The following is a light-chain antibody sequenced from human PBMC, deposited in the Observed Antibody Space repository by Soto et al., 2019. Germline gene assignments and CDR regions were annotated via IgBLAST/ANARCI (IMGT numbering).Light chain of an antibody. CDR3: QHYNNWPYT. CDR2: GAS. J-gene: IGKJ2*01. CDR1: QSVSSN. V-gene: IGKV3-15*01. Sequence: EIVMTQSPATLSVSPGERATLSCRASQSVSSNLAWYQQKPGLAPRLLIYGASNRATGIPARFSGRGSGTEFTLTISSLQSEDFAVYYCQHYNNWPYTFGQGTKLEIK.